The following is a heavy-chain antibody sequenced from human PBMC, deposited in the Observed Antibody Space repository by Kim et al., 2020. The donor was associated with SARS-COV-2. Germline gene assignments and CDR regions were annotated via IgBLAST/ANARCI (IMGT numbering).Heavy chain of an antibody. CDR3: ARGGYSYGYYFDY. V-gene: IGHV3-33*05. CDR1: GFTFSSYG. CDR2: ISYDGSNK. D-gene: IGHD5-18*01. Sequence: GGSLRLSCAASGFTFSSYGMHWVRQAPGKGLEWVAVISYDGSNKYYADSVKGRFTISRDNSKNTLYLQMNSLRAEDTAVYYCARGGYSYGYYFDYWGQGTLVTVSS. J-gene: IGHJ4*02.